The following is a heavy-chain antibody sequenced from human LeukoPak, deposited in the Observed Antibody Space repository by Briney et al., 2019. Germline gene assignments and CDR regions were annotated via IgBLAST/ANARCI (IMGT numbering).Heavy chain of an antibody. Sequence: GGSLRLSCAASGFTLSSYSMNWVRQAPGKGLEWVSSISSSSSYIYYADSVKGRFTISRDNAKNSLYLQMNSLRAEDTAVYYCARETLKWELSYFDYWGQGTLVTVSS. CDR3: ARETLKWELSYFDY. D-gene: IGHD1-26*01. CDR1: GFTLSSYS. V-gene: IGHV3-21*01. CDR2: ISSSSSYI. J-gene: IGHJ4*02.